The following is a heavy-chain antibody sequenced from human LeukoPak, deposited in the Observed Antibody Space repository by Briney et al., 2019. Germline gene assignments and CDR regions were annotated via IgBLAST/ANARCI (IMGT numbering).Heavy chain of an antibody. CDR1: GGSISSSSYY. J-gene: IGHJ4*02. CDR2: INHSGST. Sequence: PSETLSLTCTVSGGSISSSSYYWSWIRQPPGKGLEWIGEINHSGSTNYNPSLKSRVTISVDTSKNQFSLKLSSVTAADTAVYYCASPRAERSTWYAVDYWGQGTLVTVSA. V-gene: IGHV4-39*07. CDR3: ASPRAERSTWYAVDY. D-gene: IGHD6-13*01.